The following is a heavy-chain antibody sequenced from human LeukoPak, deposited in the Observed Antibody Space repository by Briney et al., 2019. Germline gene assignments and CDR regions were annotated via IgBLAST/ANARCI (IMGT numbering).Heavy chain of an antibody. V-gene: IGHV1-69*06. CDR2: IIPIFGTA. CDR3: ARSGCSGGSCFFDY. J-gene: IGHJ4*02. D-gene: IGHD2-15*01. Sequence: ASVKVSCKASGGTFSSYAISWVRQAPGQGLEWMGGIIPIFGTANYAQKFQGRVTITADKSTSTAYMELSSLRSDNTAVYYCARSGCSGGSCFFDYWGQGTLVTVSS. CDR1: GGTFSSYA.